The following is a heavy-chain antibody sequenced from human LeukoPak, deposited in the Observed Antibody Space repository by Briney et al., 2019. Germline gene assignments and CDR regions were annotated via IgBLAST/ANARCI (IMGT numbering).Heavy chain of an antibody. J-gene: IGHJ3*02. V-gene: IGHV4-4*07. Sequence: PSETLSLTCTVSGGSISSYYWSWIRQPAGKGLEWIGRIYTSGSTNYNPSLKSRVTMSVDTSKNQFSLKLSSVTAADTAVYNCARVGVGTTSGAFDIWGQGTMVTVSS. D-gene: IGHD1-14*01. CDR3: ARVGVGTTSGAFDI. CDR1: GGSISSYY. CDR2: IYTSGST.